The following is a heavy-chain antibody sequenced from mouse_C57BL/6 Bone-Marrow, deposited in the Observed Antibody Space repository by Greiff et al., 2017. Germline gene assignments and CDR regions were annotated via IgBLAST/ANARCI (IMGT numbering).Heavy chain of an antibody. V-gene: IGHV14-4*01. CDR2: IDPENGDP. CDR3: TTGTVVADWYFDV. Sequence: EVQLQESGAELVRPGASVKLSCTASGFNIKDDYMHWVKQRPEQGLEWIGWIDPENGDPEYASKFQGKATITADTSSNTAYLQLSSLTSEDTAVYYCTTGTVVADWYFDVWGTGTTVTVSS. CDR1: GFNIKDDY. D-gene: IGHD1-1*01. J-gene: IGHJ1*03.